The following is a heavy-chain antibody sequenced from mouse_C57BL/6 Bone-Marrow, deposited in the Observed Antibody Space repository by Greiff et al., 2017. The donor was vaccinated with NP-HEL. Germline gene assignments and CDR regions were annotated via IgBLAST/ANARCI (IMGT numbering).Heavy chain of an antibody. J-gene: IGHJ1*03. Sequence: EVMLVESGGGLVQPGGSIKLSCAASGFTFSDAWMDWVRQSPEKGLAWVAEIRNKANNHATSYAESVKGRFTISRDDSKSSVYLQMNSLRAEDTGIYYCTRALITTVVAEWYFDVWGTGTTVTVSS. CDR2: IRNKANNHAT. CDR3: TRALITTVVAEWYFDV. CDR1: GFTFSDAW. V-gene: IGHV6-6*01. D-gene: IGHD1-1*01.